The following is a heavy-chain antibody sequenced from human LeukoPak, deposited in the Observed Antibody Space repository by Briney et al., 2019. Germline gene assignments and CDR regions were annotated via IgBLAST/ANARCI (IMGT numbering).Heavy chain of an antibody. D-gene: IGHD3-22*01. CDR1: GGSISSYY. V-gene: IGHV4-59*01. CDR2: IYYGGST. J-gene: IGHJ4*02. Sequence: SETLSLTCTVSGGSISSYYWSWIRQPPGKGLEWIGYIYYGGSTNYKPSLKSRVTTSVDTSKNQFSLRLRSVTAADTAVYYCARVGDSSGYYYYFDYWGQGTLVTVSS. CDR3: ARVGDSSGYYYYFDY.